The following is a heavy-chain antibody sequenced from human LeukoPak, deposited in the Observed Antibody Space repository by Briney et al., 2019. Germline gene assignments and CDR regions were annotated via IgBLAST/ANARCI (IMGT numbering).Heavy chain of an antibody. Sequence: PGGSLRLSCAASGFTFSSYAMSWVRQAPGKGLEWVSSISSSSSYIYYADSVKGRFTISRDNAKNSLYLQMNSLRAEDTAVYYCASDTYYYDSSGYYYVNFDYWGQGTLVTVSS. CDR3: ASDTYYYDSSGYYYVNFDY. D-gene: IGHD3-22*01. CDR1: GFTFSSYA. CDR2: ISSSSSYI. V-gene: IGHV3-21*01. J-gene: IGHJ4*02.